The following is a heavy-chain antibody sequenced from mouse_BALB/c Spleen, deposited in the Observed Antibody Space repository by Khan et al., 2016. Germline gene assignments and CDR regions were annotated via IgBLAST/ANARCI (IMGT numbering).Heavy chain of an antibody. CDR3: VRQRYYFDY. V-gene: IGHV10-1*02. CDR1: GFTFNTYA. CDR2: IRSKSNNYAT. J-gene: IGHJ2*01. Sequence: EVQLVESGGGLVQPKGSLKLSCAASGFTFNTYAMNWVRQAPGKGLEWVAHIRSKSNNYATYYADSVKDRFTISRDDSQSMLYLQMNNLKTEDTAMYYCVRQRYYFDYWVQGTTLTVSS.